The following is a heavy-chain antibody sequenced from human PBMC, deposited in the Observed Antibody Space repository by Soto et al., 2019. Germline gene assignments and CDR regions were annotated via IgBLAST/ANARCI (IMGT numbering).Heavy chain of an antibody. V-gene: IGHV3-23*01. CDR2: ISGSGGST. Sequence: GGSLRLSCAASGFTFSSYAMSWVRQAPGKGLEWVSAISGSGGSTYYADSVKGRFTISRDNSKNTLYLQMNSLRAEDTAVYYCAKDLNDYGDYGWYFDYWGQGTLVTVSS. J-gene: IGHJ4*02. CDR1: GFTFSSYA. D-gene: IGHD4-17*01. CDR3: AKDLNDYGDYGWYFDY.